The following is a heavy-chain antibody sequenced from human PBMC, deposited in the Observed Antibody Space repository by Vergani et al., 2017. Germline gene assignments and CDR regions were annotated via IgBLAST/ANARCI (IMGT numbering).Heavy chain of an antibody. D-gene: IGHD5-24*01. CDR3: AKDHRVEMATIRGVVYFDY. V-gene: IGHV3-33*06. J-gene: IGHJ4*02. CDR2: IWYDGSNK. Sequence: QVQLVESGGGVVQPGRSLRLSCAASGFTFSSYGMHWVRQAPGXGLEWVAVIWYDGSNKYYADSVKGRFTISRDNSKNTLYLQMNSLRAEDTAVYYCAKDHRVEMATIRGVVYFDYWGQGTLVTVSS. CDR1: GFTFSSYG.